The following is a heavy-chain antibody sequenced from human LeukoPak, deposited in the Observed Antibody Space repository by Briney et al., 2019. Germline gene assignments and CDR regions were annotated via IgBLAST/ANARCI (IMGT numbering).Heavy chain of an antibody. CDR2: ISGSGGST. CDR1: GFTFSSYP. J-gene: IGHJ4*02. CDR3: AKDPHAKVVPAAIVY. Sequence: GGSLRLSCAASGFTFSSYPMSWVRQAPGKGLEWVSAISGSGGSTYYADSVKGRFTISRDNSKNTLYLQMNSLRAEDTAVYYCAKDPHAKVVPAAIVYWGQGTLVTVSS. V-gene: IGHV3-23*01. D-gene: IGHD2-2*01.